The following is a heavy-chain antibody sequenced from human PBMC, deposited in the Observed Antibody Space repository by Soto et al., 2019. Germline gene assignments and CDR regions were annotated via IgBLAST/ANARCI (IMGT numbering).Heavy chain of an antibody. J-gene: IGHJ4*02. V-gene: IGHV3-23*01. D-gene: IGHD2-15*01. CDR2: IRSNTAIT. Sequence: GGSLRLSCVASGFSFNPYVMAWVRQAPGKGLEWVSAIRSNTAITYYSDSMRGRFTISRVNSENTIFLQMNSLRDEDSAVYFCAKASGGGWPYYFDSWGQGTLVTVSS. CDR1: GFSFNPYV. CDR3: AKASGGGWPYYFDS.